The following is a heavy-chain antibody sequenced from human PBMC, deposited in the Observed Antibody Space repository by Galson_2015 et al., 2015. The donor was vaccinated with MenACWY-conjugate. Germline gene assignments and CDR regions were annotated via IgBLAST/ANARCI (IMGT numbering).Heavy chain of an antibody. Sequence: SLRLSCAASGFTFYTYPMSWVRQSPGKGLEWVAGIYGSGHRDTFYADSVTVRFTISRDESNNLVYLQMTSLRVEDTAVYYCAKDRLPDGVWNFDYWGQGILVPVSS. CDR2: IYGSGHRDT. CDR3: AKDRLPDGVWNFDY. J-gene: IGHJ4*02. CDR1: GFTFYTYP. D-gene: IGHD4-17*01. V-gene: IGHV3-23*01.